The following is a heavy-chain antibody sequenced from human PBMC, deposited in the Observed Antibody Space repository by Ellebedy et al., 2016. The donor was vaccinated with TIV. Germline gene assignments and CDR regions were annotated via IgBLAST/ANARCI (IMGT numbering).Heavy chain of an antibody. Sequence: GESLKISCTVSGFTFTRYWMGWVRQAPGKGLEWVSVIYSGGSTYYADSVKGRFTISRDNSKNTVYLQMNSLRAEDTAVYYCARGVLSGYWGQGTLVTVSS. J-gene: IGHJ4*02. CDR1: GFTFTRYW. CDR3: ARGVLSGY. V-gene: IGHV3-53*01. CDR2: IYSGGST. D-gene: IGHD2/OR15-2a*01.